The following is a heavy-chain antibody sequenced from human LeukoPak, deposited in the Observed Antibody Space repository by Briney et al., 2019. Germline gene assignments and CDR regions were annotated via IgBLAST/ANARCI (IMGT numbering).Heavy chain of an antibody. CDR2: IVVGSGNT. J-gene: IGHJ4*02. D-gene: IGHD3-10*01. V-gene: IGHV1-58*02. Sequence: SVKVSCKASGFTFTSSATQWVRQARGQRLEWIGWIVVGSGNTNYAQKFQERVTITRDMSTSTAYMELSSLRSEDTAVYYCAAFHYYGSGSYFDYWGQGTLVTVSS. CDR1: GFTFTSSA. CDR3: AAFHYYGSGSYFDY.